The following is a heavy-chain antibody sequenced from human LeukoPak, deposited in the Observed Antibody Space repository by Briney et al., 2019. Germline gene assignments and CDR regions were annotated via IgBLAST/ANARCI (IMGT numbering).Heavy chain of an antibody. CDR1: GFTFGRYS. Sequence: GGSLRLSCAASGFTFGRYSMNWVRQAPGKGLEWVSSISSSSSYMYHADSLRGRFTISRDNAENSLYLQMNSLRAEDTAVYYCAKTRHDISILDSWGQGTLVTVSS. J-gene: IGHJ4*02. CDR3: AKTRHDISILDS. V-gene: IGHV3-21*04. CDR2: ISSSSSYM. D-gene: IGHD6-6*01.